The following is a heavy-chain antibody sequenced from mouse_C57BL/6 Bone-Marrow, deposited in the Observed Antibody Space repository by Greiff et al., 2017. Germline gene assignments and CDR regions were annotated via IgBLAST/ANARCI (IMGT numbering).Heavy chain of an antibody. J-gene: IGHJ2*01. CDR3: ARQAIYVGYYVVDY. CDR2: ISDGGSYT. D-gene: IGHD2-3*01. CDR1: GFTFSSYA. V-gene: IGHV5-4*03. Sequence: EVKLMESGGGLVKPGGSLKISCAASGFTFSSYAMSWVRQTPEKRLEWVATISDGGSYTYYPDNVKGRFTISRDNAKNNLYLQMSHLKSEDTAMYYCARQAIYVGYYVVDYWGQGTTLTVSS.